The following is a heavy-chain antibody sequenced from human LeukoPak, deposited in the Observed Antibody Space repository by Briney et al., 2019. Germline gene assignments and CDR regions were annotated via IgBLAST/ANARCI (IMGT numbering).Heavy chain of an antibody. D-gene: IGHD3-16*01. CDR3: ARSGGGFFDY. CDR2: ISKDGIIT. J-gene: IGHJ4*02. CDR1: GFTFTNHW. Sequence: WGAPRLSCAAPGFTFTNHWMHWGRQTPGKGPVWVATISKDGIITAYADSVKGRFTISRDNSKNTLYLQMNSLRAEDTAVYFCARSGGGFFDYWGQGTLVTVSS. V-gene: IGHV3-74*01.